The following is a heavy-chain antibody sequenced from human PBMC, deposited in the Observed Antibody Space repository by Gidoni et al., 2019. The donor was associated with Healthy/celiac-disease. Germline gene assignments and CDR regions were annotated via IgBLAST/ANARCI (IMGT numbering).Heavy chain of an antibody. CDR2: ISGSGGST. CDR3: AKAPGAWVYYFDY. V-gene: IGHV3-23*01. Sequence: EVQLLESGGGLLHPGGSLRISCAASGFTFSSYAMSWVRQAPGKGLEWVSAISGSGGSTYYADSVKGRFTISRDNSKNTLYLQMNSLRAEDTAVYYCAKAPGAWVYYFDYWGQGTLVTVSS. D-gene: IGHD2-8*01. J-gene: IGHJ4*02. CDR1: GFTFSSYA.